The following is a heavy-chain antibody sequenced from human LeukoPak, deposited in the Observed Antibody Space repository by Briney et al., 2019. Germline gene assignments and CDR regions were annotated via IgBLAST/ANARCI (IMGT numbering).Heavy chain of an antibody. D-gene: IGHD5-12*01. J-gene: IGHJ6*03. CDR1: GYTFTGYY. CDR2: INPNSGGT. Sequence: ASVKVSCKASGYTFTGYYMHWVRQAPGQGLEWMGWINPNSGGTNYAQKFQGRVTMTRDTSISTAYMELSRLRSDDTAVYYCAARDIVATTSYYYYMDDWGKGTTVTVSS. V-gene: IGHV1-2*02. CDR3: AARDIVATTSYYYYMDD.